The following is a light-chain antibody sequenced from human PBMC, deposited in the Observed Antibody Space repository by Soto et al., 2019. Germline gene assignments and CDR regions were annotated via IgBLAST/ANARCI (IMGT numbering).Light chain of an antibody. J-gene: IGKJ1*01. CDR1: QGIRND. V-gene: IGKV1-17*01. Sequence: IQMTQSPSSLSASVGDRVTITCRASQGIRNDLGWYQQKPGKAPKLLIYAASSLQSGVPSRFSGSGSGTEFTLTISSLQPDDFATYYCQQYNSDSPTWTFGQGTKVDIK. CDR3: QQYNSDSPTWT. CDR2: AAS.